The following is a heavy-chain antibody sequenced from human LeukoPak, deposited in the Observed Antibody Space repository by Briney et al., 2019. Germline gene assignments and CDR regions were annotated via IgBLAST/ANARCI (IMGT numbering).Heavy chain of an antibody. CDR2: MSSSDDGR. CDR1: GFSFSSYA. J-gene: IGHJ5*02. Sequence: PGGSLRLSCATSGFSFSSYAMSWVRQAPGKGLEWVSAMSSSDDGRYYAASVRGRFTISRDTSRSTLYLQMNSLRAEDAAVYYCATESPHTGFDPWGQGTLVTVSS. CDR3: ATESPHTGFDP. V-gene: IGHV3-23*01. D-gene: IGHD4-17*01.